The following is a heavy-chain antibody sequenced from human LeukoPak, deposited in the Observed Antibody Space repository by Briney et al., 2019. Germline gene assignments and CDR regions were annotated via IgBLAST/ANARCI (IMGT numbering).Heavy chain of an antibody. V-gene: IGHV4-34*01. Sequence: NSSETLSLTCAVYGGSFSGYYWSWIRQPPGKGLEWVGEINHSGSTNYNPSLKSRVTISVDTSKNQFSLKLSSVTAADTAVYYCARGQLLWFGELYYWGQGTLVTVSS. CDR2: INHSGST. CDR1: GGSFSGYY. CDR3: ARGQLLWFGELYY. D-gene: IGHD3-10*01. J-gene: IGHJ4*02.